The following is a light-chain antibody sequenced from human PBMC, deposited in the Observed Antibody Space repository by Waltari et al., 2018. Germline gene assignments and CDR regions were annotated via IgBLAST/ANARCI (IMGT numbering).Light chain of an antibody. CDR1: SSDVGYYNY. Sequence: QSALTQPASVSGSPGQSITISCTGTSSDVGYYNYVAWYQQHPGKAPKLMIFEVSNRPAGVSTRVSGSKSGSTASLTISGLQSEDEAEYYCSSFTRSNSYVFGTGTEVIVL. CDR2: EVS. J-gene: IGLJ1*01. CDR3: SSFTRSNSYV. V-gene: IGLV2-14*01.